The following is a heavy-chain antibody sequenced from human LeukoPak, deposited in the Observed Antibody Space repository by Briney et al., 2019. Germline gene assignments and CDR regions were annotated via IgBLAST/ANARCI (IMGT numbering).Heavy chain of an antibody. CDR1: GYSFTRYW. Sequence: GESLKISCKTSGYSFTRYWIAWVRQTPGKGLEWMGIVYPDDSDTRYSPASQGQVTISADKSITTAYLHWSSLKASDTAVYYCARPGGTYFPFDYWGQGTLVTVSS. V-gene: IGHV5-51*01. CDR2: VYPDDSDT. CDR3: ARPGGTYFPFDY. J-gene: IGHJ4*02. D-gene: IGHD1-26*01.